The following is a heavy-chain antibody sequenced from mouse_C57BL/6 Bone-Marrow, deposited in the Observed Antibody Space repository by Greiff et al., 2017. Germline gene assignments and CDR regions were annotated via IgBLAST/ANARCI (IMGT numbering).Heavy chain of an antibody. D-gene: IGHD1-1*01. CDR3: ARAGVYYGSSLAWFAY. J-gene: IGHJ3*01. Sequence: VQLQQPRAELVRPGTSVKLSCKASGYTFTSYWMHWVKQRPGQGLEWIGVIDPSDSYTNYNQKFKGKATLTVDTSSSTAYMQLSSLTSEDSAVYYCARAGVYYGSSLAWFAYWGQGTLVTVSA. CDR1: GYTFTSYW. V-gene: IGHV1-59*01. CDR2: IDPSDSYT.